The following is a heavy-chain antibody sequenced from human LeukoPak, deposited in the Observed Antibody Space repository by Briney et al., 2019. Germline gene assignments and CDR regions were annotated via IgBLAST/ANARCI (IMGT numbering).Heavy chain of an antibody. V-gene: IGHV3-23*01. Sequence: GGSLRLSCAASGFTFSSYAMNWVRQAPGKGLEWVSSISGSGGITYYADSVKGRFTISRDNSKNTLYLQMNSLRAEDTAVYYCARDLGQYYDTSDNWFDPWGQGTLVTVSS. D-gene: IGHD3-22*01. CDR1: GFTFSSYA. J-gene: IGHJ5*02. CDR2: ISGSGGIT. CDR3: ARDLGQYYDTSDNWFDP.